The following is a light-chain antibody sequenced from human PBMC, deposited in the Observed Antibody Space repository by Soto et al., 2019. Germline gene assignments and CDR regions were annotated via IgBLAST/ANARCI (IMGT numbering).Light chain of an antibody. J-gene: IGKJ2*01. CDR3: QQRSNWPPAT. CDR2: EAS. CDR1: QSLGSN. Sequence: VVMTQSPATLSVSPGERAVLSCRASQSLGSNLAWYHHKPGQAPRLLLYEASIRATGIPARFSGDGSGTEFTLTISSLQSEDFAVYYCQQRSNWPPATFGQGTKLELK. V-gene: IGKV3-15*01.